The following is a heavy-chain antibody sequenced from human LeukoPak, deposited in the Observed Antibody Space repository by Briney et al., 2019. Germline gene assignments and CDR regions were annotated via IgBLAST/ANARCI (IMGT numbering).Heavy chain of an antibody. J-gene: IGHJ6*03. CDR3: AKKWGVYSAYYYYMHV. V-gene: IGHV3-23*01. Sequence: GGPLRLSCGASGLPYSSYAVSGPRQARGGGVEWVSAISGCGGSTYHADSVKGRYTISSDNSKITLYLQMYVLRAQDPVVFCCAKKWGVYSAYYYYMHVWGKGTTVTVSS. D-gene: IGHD1-26*01. CDR1: GLPYSSYA. CDR2: ISGCGGST.